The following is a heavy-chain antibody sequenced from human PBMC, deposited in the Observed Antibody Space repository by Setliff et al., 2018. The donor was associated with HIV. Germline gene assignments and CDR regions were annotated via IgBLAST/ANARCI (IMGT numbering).Heavy chain of an antibody. V-gene: IGHV1-69*10. CDR2: IIPIPGIT. CDR3: ARVPAGTAYDK. D-gene: IGHD1-7*01. J-gene: IGHJ4*02. Sequence: SVKVSCKTSGGTFSNFAVSWVRQAPGQRLEWMGAIIPIPGITNYAEKSQGKVKITLDESTTTSFMELSSLRSEDTAVYFCARVPAGTAYDKWGQGTLVTVSS. CDR1: GGTFSNFA.